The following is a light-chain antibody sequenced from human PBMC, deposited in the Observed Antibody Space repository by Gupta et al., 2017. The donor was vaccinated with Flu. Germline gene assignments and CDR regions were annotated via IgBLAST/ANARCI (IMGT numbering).Light chain of an antibody. CDR2: DAA. CDR1: QRIRSY. J-gene: IGKJ1*01. CDR3: QQNDSSPTWT. Sequence: SSLFASDGDRSTITCRAGQRIRSYLCWCEQKQEDTPKLLICDAASWQRGVASRFGGSGGGRDVSITISSRQQEDFAAYYCQQNDSSPTWTFGQGTKVEIK. V-gene: IGKV1-39*01.